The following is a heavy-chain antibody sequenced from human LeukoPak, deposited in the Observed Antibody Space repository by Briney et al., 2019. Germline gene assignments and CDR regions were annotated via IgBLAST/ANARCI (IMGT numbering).Heavy chain of an antibody. Sequence: GESLKISCKGSGYSFTSYWIGWVRQMPGKGLEWMGIIYPGDSDTRYSPSFQGQVTISADKSISTAYLQWSSLKASDTAMYYCARLDVTYYYDSSGYHFDYWGQGTLVTVPS. D-gene: IGHD3-22*01. J-gene: IGHJ4*02. V-gene: IGHV5-51*01. CDR2: IYPGDSDT. CDR3: ARLDVTYYYDSSGYHFDY. CDR1: GYSFTSYW.